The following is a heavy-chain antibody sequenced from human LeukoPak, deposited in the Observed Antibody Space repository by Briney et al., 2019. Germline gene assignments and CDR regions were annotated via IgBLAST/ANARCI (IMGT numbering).Heavy chain of an antibody. V-gene: IGHV1-2*02. D-gene: IGHD6-13*01. CDR1: GYTFTGYS. J-gene: IGHJ3*02. CDR2: INPNSGGT. CDR3: ARPKVRSAIAAYDAFDI. Sequence: ASVKVSCKASGYTFTGYSMHWVRQAPGQGLEWMGWINPNSGGTNYAQKFQGRVTMTRDTSISTAYMELSRLRSDDTAVYYCARPKVRSAIAAYDAFDIWGQGTMVTVSS.